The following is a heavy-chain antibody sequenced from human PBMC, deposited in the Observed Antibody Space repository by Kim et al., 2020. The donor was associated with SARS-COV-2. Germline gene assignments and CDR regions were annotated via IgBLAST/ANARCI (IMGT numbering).Heavy chain of an antibody. J-gene: IGHJ6*02. V-gene: IGHV1-46*01. CDR1: GYTFTSYY. D-gene: IGHD3-10*01. CDR2: INPSGGST. CDR3: ARGGDGSGSYYNRHPNDYYGMDV. Sequence: ASVKVSCKASGYTFTSYYMHWVRQAPGQGLEWMGIINPSGGSTSYAQKFQGRVTMTRDTSTSTVYMELSSLRSEDTAVYYCARGGDGSGSYYNRHPNDYYGMDVWGQGTTVTVSS.